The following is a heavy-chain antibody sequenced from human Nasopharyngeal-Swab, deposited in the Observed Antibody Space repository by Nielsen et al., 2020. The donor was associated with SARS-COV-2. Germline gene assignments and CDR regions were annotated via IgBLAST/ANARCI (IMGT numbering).Heavy chain of an antibody. J-gene: IGHJ4*02. V-gene: IGHV4-31*02. D-gene: IGHD2-2*01. CDR2: IYYSGST. Sequence: WIRQPPGKGLEWIGYIYYSGSTYYNPSLKSRVTISVDTSKNQFSLKLSSVTAADTAVYYCARCCSSTSADFDYWGQGTLVTVSS. CDR3: ARCCSSTSADFDY.